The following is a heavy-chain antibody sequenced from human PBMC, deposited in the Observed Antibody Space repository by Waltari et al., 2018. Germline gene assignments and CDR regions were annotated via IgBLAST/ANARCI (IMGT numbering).Heavy chain of an antibody. CDR3: ARELRAVAGYYLDY. D-gene: IGHD6-19*01. CDR1: GGPISSYY. Sequence: QVQLQESGPGLVKPSETLSLTCTVSGGPISSYYWSWIRQPPGRRLEWIEYNCTSGNTNYHPSLKNRVTISLATSNNQFSLKLSTVTAADTAVYYCARELRAVAGYYLDYWGQGTLVTVSS. CDR2: NCTSGNT. V-gene: IGHV4-4*09. J-gene: IGHJ4*02.